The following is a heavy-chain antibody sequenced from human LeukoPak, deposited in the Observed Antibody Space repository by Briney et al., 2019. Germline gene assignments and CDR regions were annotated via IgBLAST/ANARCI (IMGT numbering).Heavy chain of an antibody. Sequence: GGSLRLSCAASGFTFSSYWMSWVRQAPGKGLEWVSGISGSGSLTYYADSVKGRFTISRDNSKNTLFLQMSSLRVEDTAVYHCAKQTRYDTPAGGRGSDCWGQGTLVTVSS. CDR2: ISGSGSLT. CDR3: AKQTRYDTPAGGRGSDC. D-gene: IGHD5-12*01. J-gene: IGHJ4*02. CDR1: GFTFSSYW. V-gene: IGHV3-23*01.